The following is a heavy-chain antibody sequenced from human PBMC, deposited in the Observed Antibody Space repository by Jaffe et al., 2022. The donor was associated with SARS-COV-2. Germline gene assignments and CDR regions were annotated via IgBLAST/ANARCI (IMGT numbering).Heavy chain of an antibody. CDR1: EFTFSTYD. Sequence: EVQLVESGGGLVQPGGSLRLSCAASEFTFSTYDMNWVRQAPGKGLEWVSYISSSTSTIKYGDSVKGRFTISRDNAKNSLYLQMNSLRAEDTAVYYCARVNYYDSTGYNTIGWADYWGQGTLVTVSS. CDR2: ISSSTSTI. J-gene: IGHJ4*02. D-gene: IGHD3-22*01. CDR3: ARVNYYDSTGYNTIGWADY. V-gene: IGHV3-48*01.